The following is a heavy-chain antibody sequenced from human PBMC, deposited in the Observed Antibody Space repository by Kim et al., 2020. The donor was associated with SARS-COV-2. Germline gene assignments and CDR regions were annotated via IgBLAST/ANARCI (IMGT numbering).Heavy chain of an antibody. CDR2: ISSSSSTI. V-gene: IGHV3-48*04. D-gene: IGHD4-17*01. Sequence: GGSLRLSCAASGFTFSSYSMNWVRQAPGKGLEWVSYISSSSSTIYYADSVKGRFTISRDNAKNSLYLQMNSLRAEDTAVYYCARDIVSRFTKNTVTKGFDYWGQGTLVTVSS. CDR1: GFTFSSYS. CDR3: ARDIVSRFTKNTVTKGFDY. J-gene: IGHJ4*02.